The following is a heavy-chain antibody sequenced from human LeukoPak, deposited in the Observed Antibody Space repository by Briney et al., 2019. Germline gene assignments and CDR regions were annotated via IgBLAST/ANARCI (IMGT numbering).Heavy chain of an antibody. D-gene: IGHD2-15*01. Sequence: ASVKVSCKASGYTFTGYYMHWVRQAPGQGLEWMGWINPNSGGTNYAQKFQGRVTMTRDTSMGSAYMELSRLRSDDRAVYYCARDGDIVVVAAAFYWFDPWGQGTLVAGSS. CDR3: ARDGDIVVVAAAFYWFDP. CDR1: GYTFTGYY. V-gene: IGHV1-2*02. J-gene: IGHJ5*02. CDR2: INPNSGGT.